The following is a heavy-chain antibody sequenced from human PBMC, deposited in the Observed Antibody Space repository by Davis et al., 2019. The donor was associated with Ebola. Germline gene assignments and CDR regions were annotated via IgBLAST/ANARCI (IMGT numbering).Heavy chain of an antibody. CDR1: GGSISSYY. J-gene: IGHJ4*02. V-gene: IGHV4-59*12. Sequence: SETLSLTCTVSGGSISSYYWSWIRQPPGKGLEWIGEIYHSGSTNYNPSLKSRVTISVDKSKNQFSLKLSSVTAADTAVYYCARGTGDYALDYWGQGTLVTVSS. CDR2: IYHSGST. D-gene: IGHD4-17*01. CDR3: ARGTGDYALDY.